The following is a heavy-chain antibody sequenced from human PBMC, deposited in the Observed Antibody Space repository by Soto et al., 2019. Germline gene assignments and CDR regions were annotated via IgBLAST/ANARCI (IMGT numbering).Heavy chain of an antibody. V-gene: IGHV3-30*18. D-gene: IGHD3-9*01. J-gene: IGHJ4*02. Sequence: PGGSLRLSCAASGFTFSSYGMHWVRQAPGKVLEGVAGISYDGSNKYYADSVKGRFTISRDNSKNTLYLQMNSLRAEDTAVYYCAKERENYDILTGYYSVPYFDYWGQGT. CDR2: ISYDGSNK. CDR3: AKERENYDILTGYYSVPYFDY. CDR1: GFTFSSYG.